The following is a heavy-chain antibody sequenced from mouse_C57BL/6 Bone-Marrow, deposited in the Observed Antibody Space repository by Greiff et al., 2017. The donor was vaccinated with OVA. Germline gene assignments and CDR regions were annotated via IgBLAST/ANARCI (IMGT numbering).Heavy chain of an antibody. J-gene: IGHJ1*03. V-gene: IGHV1-26*01. D-gene: IGHD4-1*01. CDR3: AREINGTPYWYFDV. Sequence: VQLQQSGPELVKPGASVKISCKASGYTFTDYYMNWVKQSHGKSLEWIGDINPNNGGTSYNQKFKGKATLTVDTSSSTAYMELRSLTSEDSAVYYCAREINGTPYWYFDVWGTGTTVTVSS. CDR2: INPNNGGT. CDR1: GYTFTDYY.